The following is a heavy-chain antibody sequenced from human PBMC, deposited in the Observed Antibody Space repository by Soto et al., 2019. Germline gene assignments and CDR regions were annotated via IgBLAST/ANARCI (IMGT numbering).Heavy chain of an antibody. CDR1: GFTVSSNY. D-gene: IGHD2-2*01. Sequence: GGSLRLSCAASGFTVSSNYMSWVRQAPGKGLEWVSVINSGGSTYYADSVKGRFTISRDNSKNTLYLQMNSLRAEDTAVYYCARWAMSRAFDIWGQGTMVTVSS. J-gene: IGHJ3*02. CDR3: ARWAMSRAFDI. CDR2: INSGGST. V-gene: IGHV3-53*01.